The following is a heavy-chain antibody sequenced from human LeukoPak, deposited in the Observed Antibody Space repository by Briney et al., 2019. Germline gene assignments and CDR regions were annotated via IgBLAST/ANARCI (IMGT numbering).Heavy chain of an antibody. CDR3: ARGPYSYDSSGAFDI. Sequence: SETLSLTCTVSGDSFSSGDYYWSWIRQPAGKGLEWIGRISSSGSTSYNPSLKSRVTISVDTSKNQFSLKLSSVTAADTAVYFCARGPYSYDSSGAFDIWGQGTMVTVSS. D-gene: IGHD3-22*01. J-gene: IGHJ3*02. CDR1: GDSFSSGDYY. V-gene: IGHV4-61*02. CDR2: ISSSGST.